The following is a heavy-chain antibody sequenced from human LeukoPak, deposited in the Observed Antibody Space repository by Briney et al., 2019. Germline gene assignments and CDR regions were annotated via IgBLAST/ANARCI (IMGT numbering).Heavy chain of an antibody. Sequence: GGSLRLSCAASGFTVSSNYMNWVRQAPGKGLEWVSVIYGGGNIYYADSVKGRFSISRDNAKNTLYLQMSSLRAEDTAVYYCARDRGPRTGFMVREAYDYWGQGTLVTVSS. CDR1: GFTVSSNY. V-gene: IGHV3-53*01. CDR3: ARDRGPRTGFMVREAYDY. D-gene: IGHD3-10*01. J-gene: IGHJ4*02. CDR2: IYGGGNI.